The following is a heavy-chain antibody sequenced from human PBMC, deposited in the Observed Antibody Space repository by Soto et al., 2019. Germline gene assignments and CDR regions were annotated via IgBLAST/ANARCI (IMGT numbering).Heavy chain of an antibody. CDR2: ISYSGST. D-gene: IGHD2-21*02. Sequence: SETLSLTCTVSGGSITSGGSYWNWIRQHPGKGLEWIGYISYSGSTYFNPSLKSRVTISVDTDRSQFSLKLSSVTAADTAVYYCARSCCGGDYYKNGGYDFWGQGTLVTVSS. J-gene: IGHJ4*02. CDR3: ARSCCGGDYYKNGGYDF. V-gene: IGHV4-31*03. CDR1: GGSITSGGSY.